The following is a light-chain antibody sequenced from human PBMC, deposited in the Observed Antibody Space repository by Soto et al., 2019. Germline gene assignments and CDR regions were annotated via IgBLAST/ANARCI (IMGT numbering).Light chain of an antibody. CDR2: GAS. Sequence: EIVLTQSPGTLSLSPGERATLSCRASQSINSRYLAWYQQKPGQAPRLLIYGASSRATGIPHRFSGSGSGTDFILTISRLEPEDFAVYYCQQFGSSPGFTFGPGTIVDIK. CDR3: QQFGSSPGFT. J-gene: IGKJ3*01. V-gene: IGKV3-20*01. CDR1: QSINSRY.